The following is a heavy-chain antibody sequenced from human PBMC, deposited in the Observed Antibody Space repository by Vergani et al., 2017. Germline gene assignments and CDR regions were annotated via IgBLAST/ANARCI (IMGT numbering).Heavy chain of an antibody. CDR1: GFTFSSYS. V-gene: IGHV3-21*01. J-gene: IGHJ3*02. CDR3: AGDQGNRYFDWLNAFDI. D-gene: IGHD3-9*01. Sequence: EVQLVESGGGLVKPGGSLRLSCAASGFTFSSYSMNWVRQAPGKGLEWVSSISSSSSYIYYADSVKGRFTISRDNAKNSLYLQMNSLRAEDTAGYYCAGDQGNRYFDWLNAFDIWGQGTMVTVSS. CDR2: ISSSSSYI.